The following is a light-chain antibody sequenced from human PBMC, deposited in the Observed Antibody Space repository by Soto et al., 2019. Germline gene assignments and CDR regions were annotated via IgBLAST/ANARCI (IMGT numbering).Light chain of an antibody. J-gene: IGKJ2*01. CDR1: QSISSW. V-gene: IGKV1-5*03. Sequence: DIQITQSPSTLSASVGDRVTITCRASQSISSWLAWYQQKPGKAPKLLIQKASSLESGVPSRFSGSGSGTEFTLTISSLQPDDFATYYCQQYNTYHTFGQGTKVDIK. CDR3: QQYNTYHT. CDR2: KAS.